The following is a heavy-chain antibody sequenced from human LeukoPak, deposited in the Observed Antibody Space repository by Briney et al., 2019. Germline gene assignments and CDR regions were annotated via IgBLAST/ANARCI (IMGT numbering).Heavy chain of an antibody. J-gene: IGHJ5*02. D-gene: IGHD5-12*01. CDR3: AREGIVATIPNWFDP. V-gene: IGHV4-34*01. CDR1: GGSFSGYY. CDR2: INHSGST. Sequence: SETLSLTCAVYGGSFSGYYWSWIRQPPGKGLEWIGEINHSGSTNYNPSLKSRVTISVDTSKNQFSLKLSSVTAADTAVYYCAREGIVATIPNWFDPWGQGTLVTVSS.